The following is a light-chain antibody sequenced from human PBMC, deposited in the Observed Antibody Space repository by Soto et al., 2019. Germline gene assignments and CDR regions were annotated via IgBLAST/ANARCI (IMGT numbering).Light chain of an antibody. CDR3: MQGLQSLPT. V-gene: IGKV2-28*01. CDR2: LRS. Sequence: DIVMTQSPLSLPVTPGEPASISCRSSQSLLHSDGYNYLDWYVQKPGQSPRLLIYLRSKRASGIPNRFRGSGSGTDFKLKISRVEADDVGVYYCMQGLQSLPTFGPGTKVDIK. CDR1: QSLLHSDGYNY. J-gene: IGKJ3*01.